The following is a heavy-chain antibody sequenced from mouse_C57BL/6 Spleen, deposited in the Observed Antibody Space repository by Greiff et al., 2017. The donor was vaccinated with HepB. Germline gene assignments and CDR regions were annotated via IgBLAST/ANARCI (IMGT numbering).Heavy chain of an antibody. J-gene: IGHJ2*01. CDR1: GYTFTSYW. D-gene: IGHD2-3*01. Sequence: VQLQQPGAELVRPGSSVKLSCKASGYTFTSYWMHWVKQRPIQGLEWIGNIDPSDSETHYNQKFKDKAILTVDKSSSTAYMQLSSLTSEDSAVYYCARNPIYDGYYLNYFDYWGQGTTLTVSS. V-gene: IGHV1-52*01. CDR2: IDPSDSET. CDR3: ARNPIYDGYYLNYFDY.